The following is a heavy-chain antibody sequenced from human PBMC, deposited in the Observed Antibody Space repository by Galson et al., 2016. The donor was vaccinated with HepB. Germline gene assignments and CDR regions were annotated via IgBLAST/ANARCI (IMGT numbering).Heavy chain of an antibody. CDR2: ITYDGSNK. D-gene: IGHD2-2*01. V-gene: IGHV3-30*18. Sequence: SLRLSCAASGFTFSSYAMHWVRQAPGKGLEWVAFITYDGSNKKYADSVKGRFTISRDNSKKTLYLQMNSLRAEDTAVYYCAKDGRFYCSSASCHDHFHYWGQGTLVTVSS. CDR1: GFTFSSYA. CDR3: AKDGRFYCSSASCHDHFHY. J-gene: IGHJ4*02.